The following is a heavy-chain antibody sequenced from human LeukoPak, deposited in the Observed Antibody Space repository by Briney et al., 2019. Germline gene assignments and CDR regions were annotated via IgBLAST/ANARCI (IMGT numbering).Heavy chain of an antibody. Sequence: AGGSLRLSCVASEFTFDDYGMNWGRQAPGKGLEWVSRISWNGGSTTYADSVEGRFTISRGNAKNSLYLQMNSLRAEDTALYYCARDGGWYKRGLDYYYYYMDVWGKGTSVTVSS. CDR3: ARDGGWYKRGLDYYYYYMDV. CDR2: ISWNGGST. V-gene: IGHV3-20*04. CDR1: EFTFDDYG. D-gene: IGHD6-19*01. J-gene: IGHJ6*03.